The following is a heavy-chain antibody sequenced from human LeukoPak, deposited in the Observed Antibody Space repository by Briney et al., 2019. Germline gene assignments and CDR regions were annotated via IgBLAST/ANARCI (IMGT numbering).Heavy chain of an antibody. CDR2: INHSGST. Sequence: NPSETLSLTCAVYGGSFSGYYWSWIRQPPGKGLEWIGEINHSGSTNYNPSLKSRVTISVDTSKNQFSLKLSSVTAADTAVYYCASASLPAAPYGMDVWGQGTTVTVSS. CDR3: ASASLPAAPYGMDV. J-gene: IGHJ6*02. CDR1: GGSFSGYY. D-gene: IGHD2-2*01. V-gene: IGHV4-34*01.